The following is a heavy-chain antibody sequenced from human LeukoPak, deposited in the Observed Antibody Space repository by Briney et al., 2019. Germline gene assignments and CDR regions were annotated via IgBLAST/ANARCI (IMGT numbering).Heavy chain of an antibody. J-gene: IGHJ4*02. D-gene: IGHD6-19*01. Sequence: GRSLRLSCAASGFTFSSYAMHWVRQAPGKGLEWVAVISYDGSNKYYADSVKGRFTISRDNSKHTLYLQMNSLRAEDTAVYYCAKDLAVAGTWPHYFDYWGQGTLVTVSS. CDR1: GFTFSSYA. V-gene: IGHV3-30-3*01. CDR3: AKDLAVAGTWPHYFDY. CDR2: ISYDGSNK.